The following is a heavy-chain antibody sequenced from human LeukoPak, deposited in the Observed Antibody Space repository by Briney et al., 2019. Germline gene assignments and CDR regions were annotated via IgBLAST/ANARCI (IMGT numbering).Heavy chain of an antibody. CDR1: GFTFDDYG. J-gene: IGHJ4*02. V-gene: IGHV3-9*01. CDR3: AKDIRGSWPRNDFDY. Sequence: PGGSLRLSCAASGFTFDDYGMNWVRHAPGKGLEWVSGISGNSGNIDYADSVKGRFTISRDNAKNSLYLQMNSLRAEDTALYYCAKDIRGSWPRNDFDYWGQGTLVTVSS. CDR2: ISGNSGNI. D-gene: IGHD1-14*01.